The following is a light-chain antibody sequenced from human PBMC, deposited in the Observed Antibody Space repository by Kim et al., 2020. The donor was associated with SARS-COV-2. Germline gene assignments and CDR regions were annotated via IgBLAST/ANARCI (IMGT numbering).Light chain of an antibody. CDR3: QAWDSSTAV. Sequence: VSPGQTASITCSGDKLGDKYACWYQQKPGQSPVLVIYQDSKRPSGIPERFSGSNSGNAATLTISGTQAMDEADYYCQAWDSSTAVFGGGTQLTVL. V-gene: IGLV3-1*01. CDR2: QDS. J-gene: IGLJ2*01. CDR1: KLGDKY.